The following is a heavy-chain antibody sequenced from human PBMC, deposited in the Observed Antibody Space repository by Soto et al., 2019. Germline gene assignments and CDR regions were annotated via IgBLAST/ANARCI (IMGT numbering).Heavy chain of an antibody. CDR3: ARVDSSGWYGHDAFDI. J-gene: IGHJ3*02. D-gene: IGHD6-19*01. CDR2: IYSGGDT. CDR1: GFTVSSNY. Sequence: GGSLRLSCAASGFTVSSNYMSWVRQAPGKGLEWVSVIYSGGDTYYADSVKGRFTISRDISKNTLYLQMNSLRAEDTAVYYCARVDSSGWYGHDAFDIWGQGTMVTVSS. V-gene: IGHV3-66*01.